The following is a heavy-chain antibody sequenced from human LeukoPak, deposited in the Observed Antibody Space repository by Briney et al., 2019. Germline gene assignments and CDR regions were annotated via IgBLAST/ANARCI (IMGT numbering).Heavy chain of an antibody. J-gene: IGHJ4*02. V-gene: IGHV3-23*01. CDR1: GFIFSSFA. D-gene: IGHD2-8*01. CDR2: ISANDNRV. Sequence: GGSLRLSCAASGFIFSSFAMTWVRQAPGKGLEGVSSISANDNRVYFADSVKGRFTISRDNSKNTVCLQMNSLRAEDTAVYYCAKDGLYCAYGVCYLNYWGQGTLVTVSS. CDR3: AKDGLYCAYGVCYLNY.